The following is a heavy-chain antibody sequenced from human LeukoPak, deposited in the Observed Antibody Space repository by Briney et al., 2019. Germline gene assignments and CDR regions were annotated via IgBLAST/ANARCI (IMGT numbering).Heavy chain of an antibody. CDR3: AREIPQQLVAMDV. Sequence: GGSLRLSCAASGFTFDDYVMHWVRQAPGKGLEWVSLISGDGGNTYYVDSVKGRFTISRDNSKNSLYLQMNSLRTEDTALYYCAREIPQQLVAMDVWGQGTTVTVSS. J-gene: IGHJ6*02. CDR2: ISGDGGNT. V-gene: IGHV3-43*02. CDR1: GFTFDDYV. D-gene: IGHD6-13*01.